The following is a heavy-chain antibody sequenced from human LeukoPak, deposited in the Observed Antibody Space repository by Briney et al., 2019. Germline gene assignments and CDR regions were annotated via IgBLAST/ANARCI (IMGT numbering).Heavy chain of an antibody. CDR2: ISWNSGSI. V-gene: IGHV3-9*01. D-gene: IGHD3-3*01. CDR3: AKDSFDFWSGYYD. J-gene: IGHJ4*02. CDR1: GLTFEIFA. Sequence: PGGSLRPSVQALGLTFEIFAMTWSRQAQGKGWGGASGISWNSGSIGYADSVKGRFTISRDNAKNSLYLQMNSLRAEDTALYYCAKDSFDFWSGYYDWGQGTLVTVS.